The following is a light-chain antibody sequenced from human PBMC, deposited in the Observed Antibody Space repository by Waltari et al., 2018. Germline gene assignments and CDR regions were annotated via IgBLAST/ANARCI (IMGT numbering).Light chain of an antibody. CDR1: QSISSY. CDR2: AAS. Sequence: DIQLTQSPSSLSASVGDRVTITRRASQSISSYLNWYQQKPGKAPKLLIDAASSLQSGVPSRFSGSGSGTDFTLTISSLQPEDFATYYCQQSYSTPRTFGQGTKVEIK. J-gene: IGKJ1*01. V-gene: IGKV1-39*01. CDR3: QQSYSTPRT.